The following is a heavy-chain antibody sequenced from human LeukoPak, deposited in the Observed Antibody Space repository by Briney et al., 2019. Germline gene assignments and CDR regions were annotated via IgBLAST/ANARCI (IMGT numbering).Heavy chain of an antibody. CDR3: ARATFGGVMFGY. D-gene: IGHD3-16*01. J-gene: IGHJ4*02. V-gene: IGHV4-59*01. CDR1: GGSISSYY. CDR2: IYYSGST. Sequence: SETLSLTCTVSGGSISSYYWSWIRQPPGKGLEWIGYIYYSGSTNYNPSLKSRVTISVDTSKNQFSLKLSSVTAADTAVYYCARATFGGVMFGYWGQGTLVTVSS.